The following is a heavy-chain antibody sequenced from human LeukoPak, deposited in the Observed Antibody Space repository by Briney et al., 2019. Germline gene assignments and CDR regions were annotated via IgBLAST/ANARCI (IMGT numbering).Heavy chain of an antibody. CDR3: ARGVSSYGMDV. J-gene: IGHJ6*02. Sequence: PAETLSLTCTVSGVSISNHYSSWIRQPPGKGLEWIGYIYYTGNTNYNPSLKSRVTISEDTSKNQFSLKLSSVTAADTAVYYCARGVSSYGMDVWGQGTTVTVSS. CDR2: IYYTGNT. D-gene: IGHD6-6*01. CDR1: GVSISNHY. V-gene: IGHV4-59*11.